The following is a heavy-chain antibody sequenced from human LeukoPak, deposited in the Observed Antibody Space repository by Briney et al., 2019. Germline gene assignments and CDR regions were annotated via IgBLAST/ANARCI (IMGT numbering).Heavy chain of an antibody. J-gene: IGHJ4*02. CDR1: GGTFSSYA. Sequence: GASVKVSCKASGGTFSSYAISWVRQAPGQGLEWMGGIIPILGTANYAQKFQGRVTITADKSTSTAYMELSSLRSEDTAVYYCASRTPGDFDYWGQGTLVTVSS. V-gene: IGHV1-69*06. CDR2: IIPILGTA. D-gene: IGHD1-1*01. CDR3: ASRTPGDFDY.